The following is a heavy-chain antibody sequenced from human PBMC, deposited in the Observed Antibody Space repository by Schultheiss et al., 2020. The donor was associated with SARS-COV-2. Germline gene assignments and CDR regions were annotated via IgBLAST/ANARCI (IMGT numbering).Heavy chain of an antibody. V-gene: IGHV3-NL1*01. CDR2: IYSGGST. CDR1: GFTFSSYG. J-gene: IGHJ6*02. CDR3: ARAYRQLVRYGLDI. D-gene: IGHD6-6*01. Sequence: GESLKISCAASGFTFSSYGMHWVRQAPGKGLEWVSVIYSGGSTYYADSVKGRFTISRDNAKNSLYLQMNSLRAEDTAVYYCARAYRQLVRYGLDIWGQGTTVTVSS.